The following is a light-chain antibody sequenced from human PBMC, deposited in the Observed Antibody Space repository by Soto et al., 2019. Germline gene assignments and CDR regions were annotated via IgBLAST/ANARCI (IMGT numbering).Light chain of an antibody. Sequence: ENVLTQSPATLSLSPGERATLSCRSSQSVSSHLGWYQQKPGQAPRLLIYDASNRATGIPARFSGSGSGTDFSLTISSLEPEDSEVYYCQQRSHWPITFGQGTRLEI. CDR2: DAS. V-gene: IGKV3-11*01. CDR3: QQRSHWPIT. CDR1: QSVSSH. J-gene: IGKJ5*01.